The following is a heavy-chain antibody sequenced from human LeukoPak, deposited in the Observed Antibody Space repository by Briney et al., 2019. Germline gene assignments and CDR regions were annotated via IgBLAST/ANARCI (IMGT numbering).Heavy chain of an antibody. J-gene: IGHJ4*02. Sequence: ASVKVSCKASGGTFSSYAINWVRQAPGQGLEWMGGIIPIFGTANYAQKFQDRVTITADESTSTAYMELSSLRSEDTAIYYCASRLYCSNTRCRNFPFAYWGQGTLITVSS. D-gene: IGHD2-2*01. CDR3: ASRLYCSNTRCRNFPFAY. CDR1: GGTFSSYA. CDR2: IIPIFGTA. V-gene: IGHV1-69*13.